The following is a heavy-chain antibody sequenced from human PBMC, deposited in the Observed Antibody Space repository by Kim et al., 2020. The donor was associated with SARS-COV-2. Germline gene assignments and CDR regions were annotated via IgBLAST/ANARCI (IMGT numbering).Heavy chain of an antibody. CDR1: GGSISSYY. J-gene: IGHJ5*02. Sequence: SETLSLTCTVSGGSISSYYWSWIRQPPGKGLEWIGYIYYSGSTNYNPSLKSRVTISVDTSKNQFSLKLSSVTAADTAVYYCARGPYYDSSGYYYRLGGFDPWGQGTLVTVSS. CDR2: IYYSGST. D-gene: IGHD3-22*01. CDR3: ARGPYYDSSGYYYRLGGFDP. V-gene: IGHV4-59*13.